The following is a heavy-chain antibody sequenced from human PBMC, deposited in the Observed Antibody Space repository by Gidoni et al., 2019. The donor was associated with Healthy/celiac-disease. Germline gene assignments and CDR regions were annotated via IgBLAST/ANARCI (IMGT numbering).Heavy chain of an antibody. J-gene: IGHJ4*02. CDR3: VSSGSLIDY. CDR2: IYSGGST. V-gene: IGHV3-53*04. CDR1: GFTVSSNY. D-gene: IGHD1-26*01. Sequence: EVQLVESGGGLVQPGGSLRLSCAASGFTVSSNYMSWVRQAPGKGLEWVSVIYSGGSTYYVDSVKGRFTISRHNSKITLYLQMNSLRAEDTAVYYCVSSGSLIDYWGQGTLVTVSS.